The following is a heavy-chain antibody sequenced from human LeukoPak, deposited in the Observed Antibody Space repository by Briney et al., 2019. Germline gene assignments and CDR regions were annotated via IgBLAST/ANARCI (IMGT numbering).Heavy chain of an antibody. CDR3: TRATIPAAGIDY. J-gene: IGHJ4*02. D-gene: IGHD6-13*01. V-gene: IGHV1-18*01. CDR2: ISTYTGDT. Sequence: ASVKVSCKASGYXFTSYGVSWVRQAPGQGLEWMGWISTYTGDTNYAQKLQGRLTMTTDTSASTALMELRSLTSDDTAVYYCTRATIPAAGIDYWGQGTLVTVSS. CDR1: GYXFTSYG.